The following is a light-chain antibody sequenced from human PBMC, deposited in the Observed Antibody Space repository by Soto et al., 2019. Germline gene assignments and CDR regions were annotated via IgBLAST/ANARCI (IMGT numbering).Light chain of an antibody. J-gene: IGKJ1*01. V-gene: IGKV1-5*03. CDR1: QTISSW. CDR3: QHSNSYSEA. CDR2: KAS. Sequence: DIQMTESASSLSGSVGNRVTITCGASQTISSWLAWYQQKPGKAPKLLIYKASTLKSGVPSRFSGSGSGTEGTITISSLKTDDVATYYCQHSNSYSEAFGQGTKVDI.